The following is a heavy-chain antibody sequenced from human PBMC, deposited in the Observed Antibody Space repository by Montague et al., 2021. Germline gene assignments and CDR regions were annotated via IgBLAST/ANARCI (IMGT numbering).Heavy chain of an antibody. CDR3: ARGGLRNYYYYMDV. CDR1: GFTFRSYW. D-gene: IGHD3-16*01. V-gene: IGHV3-74*01. J-gene: IGHJ6*03. Sequence: SLRLSCAASGFTFRSYWMHWVRQAPGKGLVWVSRIKSDRLIAIYADSVKGRFTISRDNAKDTLRLQMNSLRAEDTATYYCARGGLRNYYYYMDVWGKGTTVTVSS. CDR2: IKSDRLIA.